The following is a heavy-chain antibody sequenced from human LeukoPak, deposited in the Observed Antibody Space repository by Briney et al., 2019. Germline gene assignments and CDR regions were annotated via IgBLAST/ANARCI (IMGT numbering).Heavy chain of an antibody. CDR1: GYTFTSYD. V-gene: IGHV1-8*01. J-gene: IGHJ6*02. D-gene: IGHD4-4*01. CDR2: MNPNSGNT. CDR3: ALDSNYSDRESMDV. Sequence: ASVDVSCKASGYTFTSYDINWARQSTGQGREGMGWMNPNSGNTGYAQKFQGRVTMTRNTSISTAYMELSSLRSEDTAVYYCALDSNYSDRESMDVWGQGTTVTVSS.